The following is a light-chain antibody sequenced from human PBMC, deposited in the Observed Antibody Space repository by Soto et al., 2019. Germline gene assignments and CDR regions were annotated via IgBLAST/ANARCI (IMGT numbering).Light chain of an antibody. CDR1: QRLLLTSSNKTY. V-gene: IGKV4-1*01. CDR2: WAS. J-gene: IGKJ4*02. CDR3: QQYYTTLT. Sequence: DIVMTQSPDSLAVPLRERATINCKSSQRLLLTSSNKTYLAWYQQKPGQPPKVLISWASTRESGVPDRFSGSVAGTDVTLSITGLQAEDGAVYYCQQYYTTLTFGGGTSEEIK.